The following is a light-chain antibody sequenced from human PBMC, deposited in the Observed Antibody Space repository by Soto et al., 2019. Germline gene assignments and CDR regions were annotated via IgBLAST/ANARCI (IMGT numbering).Light chain of an antibody. CDR2: KAS. Sequence: DIQMTQSPSTLSASVRDRVTITCRASQTINSWLAWYQQRPGKAPRLLLYKASTLESGVPPRFSGSGSGTEFTLTISTLEPDDFATYYCEQYDSIPYTFGQGTKLYIK. J-gene: IGKJ2*01. CDR3: EQYDSIPYT. V-gene: IGKV1-5*03. CDR1: QTINSW.